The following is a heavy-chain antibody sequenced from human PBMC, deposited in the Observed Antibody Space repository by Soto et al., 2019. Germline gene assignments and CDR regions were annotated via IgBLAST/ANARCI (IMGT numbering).Heavy chain of an antibody. D-gene: IGHD2-2*01. CDR1: GGTFSSYA. J-gene: IGHJ6*02. V-gene: IGHV1-69*01. Sequence: QVQLVQSGAEVKKPGSSVKVSCKASGGTFSSYAISWVRQAPGQGLEWMGGIIPIFGTANYAQKFQGRVTITADESTSTAYMELSSLRSEDTAVYYCARVGAHCSATSCSIGPPYGMDVWGQGTTVTVSS. CDR2: IIPIFGTA. CDR3: ARVGAHCSATSCSIGPPYGMDV.